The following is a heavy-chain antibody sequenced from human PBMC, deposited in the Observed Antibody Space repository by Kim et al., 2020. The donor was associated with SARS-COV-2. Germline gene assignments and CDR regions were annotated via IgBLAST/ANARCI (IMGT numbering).Heavy chain of an antibody. CDR3: ASRRYTGTYYYFDY. J-gene: IGHJ4*02. CDR1: GFTFSSYW. V-gene: IGHV3-74*01. Sequence: GGSLRLSCAASGFTFSSYWMHWVRQAPGKGLVWVSRINSGGGTTNYADSVKGRFTISRDNAKISLYLQMNSLRAEDTAVYYCASRRYTGTYYYFDYWGQGTLDTVSS. CDR2: INSGGGTT. D-gene: IGHD1-26*01.